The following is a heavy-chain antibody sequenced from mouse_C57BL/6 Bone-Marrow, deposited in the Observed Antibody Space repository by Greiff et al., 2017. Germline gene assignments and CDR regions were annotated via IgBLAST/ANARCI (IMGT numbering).Heavy chain of an antibody. CDR1: GYTFTSYW. CDR3: ARYRGYWYFDV. J-gene: IGHJ1*03. CDR2: INPSNGGT. V-gene: IGHV1-53*01. Sequence: VQLQQPGTELVKPGASVKLSCKASGYTFTSYWMHWVKQRPGQGLEWIGNINPSNGGTNYNEKFKGKATLTADKSSSTAYMQFSSLTSEDSAIYYCARYRGYWYFDVWGTGTTVTVSS.